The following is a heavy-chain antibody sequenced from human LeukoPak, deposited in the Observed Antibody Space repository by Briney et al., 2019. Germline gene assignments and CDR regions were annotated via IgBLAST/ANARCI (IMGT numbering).Heavy chain of an antibody. CDR1: GYTFTGYY. CDR2: INPNSGGT. Sequence: ASVKVCCKAAGYTFTGYYMFWVRQAPGQGLEWMGRINPNSGGTKYAQKVQGRVTITRDTSISKAYMELSRLRSDDTAVYYCARGYCSGGSGYSVENWFDPWGQGTLVTVSS. D-gene: IGHD2-15*01. J-gene: IGHJ5*02. V-gene: IGHV1-2*06. CDR3: ARGYCSGGSGYSVENWFDP.